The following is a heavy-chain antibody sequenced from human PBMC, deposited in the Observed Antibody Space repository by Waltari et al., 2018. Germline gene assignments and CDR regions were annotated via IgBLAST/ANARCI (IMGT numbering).Heavy chain of an antibody. CDR3: ARHGDFCFDF. D-gene: IGHD4-17*01. Sequence: EVQLVESGGGLVQPGGSLRLSCAASGFPFSSYSMNWVRQAPGKGLEWVSYISSSSSTIYYADSVKGRFTISRDNAKDSLFLQMNSLRAEDTAVYYCARHGDFCFDFWGQGIVVTVSS. CDR1: GFPFSSYS. J-gene: IGHJ4*02. CDR2: ISSSSSTI. V-gene: IGHV3-48*04.